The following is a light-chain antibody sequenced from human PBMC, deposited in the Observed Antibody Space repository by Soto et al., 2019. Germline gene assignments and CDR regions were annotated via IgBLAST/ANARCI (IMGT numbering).Light chain of an antibody. CDR2: AAS. CDR1: QSISNW. V-gene: IGKV1-5*01. CDR3: QQLNFFPIT. J-gene: IGKJ5*01. Sequence: DIQMTQSPSTLPASVGDRVTITSRASQSISNWLAWYQQKPGRAPKLLIYAASTLQSGVPSRFSGSGSGTEFTLTITSLQPEDFATYYCQQLNFFPITFGQGTRLEIK.